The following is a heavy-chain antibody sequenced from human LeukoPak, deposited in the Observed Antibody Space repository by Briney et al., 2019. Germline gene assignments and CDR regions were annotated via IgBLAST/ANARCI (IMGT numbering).Heavy chain of an antibody. CDR3: ARNYDFWSGYLDY. CDR2: IHYSGST. D-gene: IGHD3-3*01. Sequence: PSETLSLTCTVSGDSIRSYYWNWIRQPPGKGLEWIGYIHYSGSTNNNPSLKSRVTISVDTSKNQFSLKLTSVTAADTAVYYCARNYDFWSGYLDYWGQGTLVTVSS. J-gene: IGHJ4*02. V-gene: IGHV4-59*01. CDR1: GDSIRSYY.